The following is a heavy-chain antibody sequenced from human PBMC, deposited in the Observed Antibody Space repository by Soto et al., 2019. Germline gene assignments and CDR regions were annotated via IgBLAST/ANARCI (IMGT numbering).Heavy chain of an antibody. V-gene: IGHV4-38-2*01. CDR2: IYHSGST. CDR1: GYSISSGYY. CDR3: ARRRGNYYDSSGYFPSYFDY. D-gene: IGHD3-22*01. Sequence: ASETLSLTCAVSGYSISSGYYWGWIRQPPGKGLEWIGSIYHSGSTYYNPSLKSRVTISVDTSKNQFSLKLSSVTAADTAVYYCARRRGNYYDSSGYFPSYFDYWGQGTLVTVSS. J-gene: IGHJ4*02.